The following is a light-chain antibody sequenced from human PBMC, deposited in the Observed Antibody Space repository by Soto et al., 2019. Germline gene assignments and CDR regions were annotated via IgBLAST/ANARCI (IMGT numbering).Light chain of an antibody. J-gene: IGKJ5*01. CDR2: DAS. CDR1: QSVSSSTY. V-gene: IGKV3-20*01. Sequence: ENVLTQSPGTLSLSPGERATLSCRASQSVSSSTYLAWYQQKPGQAPRLLMYDASTRATGIPDRFTGSGSGTDFTLTISRLEPEDFAVYYCQQYGSSPITFGQGTRLEI. CDR3: QQYGSSPIT.